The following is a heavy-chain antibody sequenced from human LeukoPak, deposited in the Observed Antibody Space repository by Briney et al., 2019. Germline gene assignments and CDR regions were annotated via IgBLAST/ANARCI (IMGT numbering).Heavy chain of an antibody. J-gene: IGHJ4*02. CDR3: ASPGWYGGY. V-gene: IGHV4-39*01. D-gene: IGHD6-13*01. CDR2: IYYSGST. Sequence: SEPLSLTCTVSGGSISSSSYYWGWIRPPPGKGLEWIGSIYYSGSTYYNPSLKSRVTISVDTSKNQFSLKLSSVTAADTAVYYCASPGWYGGYWGQGTLVTVSS. CDR1: GGSISSSSYY.